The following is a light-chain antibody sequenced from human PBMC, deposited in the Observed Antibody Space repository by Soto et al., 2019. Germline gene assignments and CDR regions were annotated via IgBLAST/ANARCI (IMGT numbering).Light chain of an antibody. CDR2: GAS. CDR1: QSVSSTF. J-gene: IGKJ1*01. Sequence: EIVLTQSPGSLSLSPGERATLSCRASQSVSSTFFAWYQQRPGQAPRLLMYGASSRATGIPERFSGSGSGTDFTLTVSRLEPEDFAVYSCQQFDSSVTFGQGPKVEIK. V-gene: IGKV3-20*01. CDR3: QQFDSSVT.